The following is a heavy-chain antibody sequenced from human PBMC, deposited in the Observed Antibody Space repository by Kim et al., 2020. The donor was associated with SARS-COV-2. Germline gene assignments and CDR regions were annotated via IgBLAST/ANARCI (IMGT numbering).Heavy chain of an antibody. J-gene: IGHJ4*02. Sequence: ASVKVSCKASGYAFTNFGMNWVRQAPGQGLEWMGGINPNTGNPTYAPGFTGRFVFDLDTSVNTAYLQISSLRAEDTAVYYCARGLEGHTAFGEACWGQGTLVTVPS. CDR1: GYAFTNFG. D-gene: IGHD5-18*01. V-gene: IGHV7-4-1*01. CDR2: INPNTGNP. CDR3: ARGLEGHTAFGEAC.